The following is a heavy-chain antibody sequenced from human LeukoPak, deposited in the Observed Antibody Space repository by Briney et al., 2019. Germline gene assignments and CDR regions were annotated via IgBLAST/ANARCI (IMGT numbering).Heavy chain of an antibody. CDR3: ALQSEGHDSTGFFDH. CDR1: GLFLASHF. V-gene: IGHV4-59*03. J-gene: IGHJ4*02. Sequence: KTSETQSLTCTLSGLFLASHFGGWARQPPGQGLEWIGNMFFSGTTNSNPSLKRRVSMSVDSSTNQFSLKLTSATVADTAVYFCALQSEGHDSTGFFDHWGQGTLVSVSS. D-gene: IGHD5-24*01. CDR2: MFFSGTT.